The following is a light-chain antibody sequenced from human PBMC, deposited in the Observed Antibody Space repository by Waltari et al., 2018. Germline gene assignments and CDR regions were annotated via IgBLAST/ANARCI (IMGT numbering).Light chain of an antibody. V-gene: IGKV1-39*01. CDR1: QTIRSY. Sequence: DLQMTQSPSSLSASVGDRVTITCRASQTIRSYLTWYQQKPGKAPKRLIYGASTLQTGVPSRVSGSGDGTDFTLTISSLQPEDFATDYCQQSYSSLGTFGQGTKVEIK. CDR2: GAS. CDR3: QQSYSSLGT. J-gene: IGKJ1*01.